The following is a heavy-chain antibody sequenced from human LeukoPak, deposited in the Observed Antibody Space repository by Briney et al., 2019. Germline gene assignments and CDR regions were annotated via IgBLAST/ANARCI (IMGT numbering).Heavy chain of an antibody. J-gene: IGHJ1*01. Sequence: GESLRLSCAASGFTFSSYEMNWVRQAPGKGLEWVSYITGSGTTIYYTDSVKGRFTISRDNAKNTLYLQMNSLRAEDTAIYYCARGYCSTTRCEYSHHWGQGTLVTVSA. CDR2: ITGSGTTI. V-gene: IGHV3-48*03. CDR1: GFTFSSYE. CDR3: ARGYCSTTRCEYSHH. D-gene: IGHD2-2*01.